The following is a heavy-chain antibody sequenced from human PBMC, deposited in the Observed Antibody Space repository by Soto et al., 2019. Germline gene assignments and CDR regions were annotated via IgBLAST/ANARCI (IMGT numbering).Heavy chain of an antibody. CDR3: ATSLDLIRGTDY. V-gene: IGHV4-4*07. CDR2: IFTRGGA. D-gene: IGHD3-10*01. Sequence: QVQLQESGQGLVKPSETLSLTCTVSGGSNSGYYCNRIRQPAGKGLEWIGRIFTRGGANKNRYLRSRVTISVYTSKNQFSPKLSSVTAADTAVYYCATSLDLIRGTDYLDQGTLVTVSS. J-gene: IGHJ4*02. CDR1: GGSNSGYY.